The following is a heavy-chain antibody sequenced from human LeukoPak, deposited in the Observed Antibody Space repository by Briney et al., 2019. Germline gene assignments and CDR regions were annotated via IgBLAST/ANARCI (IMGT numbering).Heavy chain of an antibody. CDR3: PNESPHWTVSPGD. D-gene: IGHD4-17*01. J-gene: IGHJ1*01. CDR1: GFVFSAYG. Sequence: PGGSLRLSCVASGFVFSAYGMNWLRQVPGQRPEWVSGIDGAGDAKYYAASVQGRVNIARDNSQNTLYLQLTGLRADDTPIYYCPNESPHWTVSPGDWGQGPRV. CDR2: IDGAGDAK. V-gene: IGHV3-23*01.